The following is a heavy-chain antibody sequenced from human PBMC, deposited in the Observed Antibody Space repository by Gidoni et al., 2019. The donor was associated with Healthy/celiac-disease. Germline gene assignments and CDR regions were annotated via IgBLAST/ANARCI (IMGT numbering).Heavy chain of an antibody. J-gene: IGHJ4*02. CDR1: GFTFSSYA. Sequence: QVQLVESGGGVVQPGRSLRLSCAASGFTFSSYAMHWVRQAPGKGLEWVAVISYDGSNKYYADSVKGRFTISRDNSKNTLYLQMNSLRAEDTAVYYCARGSGSGEDLDYWGQGTLVTVSS. CDR3: ARGSGSGEDLDY. CDR2: ISYDGSNK. D-gene: IGHD3-10*01. V-gene: IGHV3-30*01.